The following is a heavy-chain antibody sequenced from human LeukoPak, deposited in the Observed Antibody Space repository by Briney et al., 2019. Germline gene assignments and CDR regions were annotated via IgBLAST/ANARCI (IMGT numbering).Heavy chain of an antibody. J-gene: IGHJ4*02. CDR1: GFTFSKYW. Sequence: GGSLRLSCAASGFTFSKYWMHWVRQAPGKGLVWVSQINSDGSRTNYADFVKGRFTISRDNAKNTLYLQMNTLRAEDTAVYYCSREVHGGYWGQGTLVTVSS. D-gene: IGHD4-23*01. CDR3: SREVHGGY. V-gene: IGHV3-74*01. CDR2: INSDGSRT.